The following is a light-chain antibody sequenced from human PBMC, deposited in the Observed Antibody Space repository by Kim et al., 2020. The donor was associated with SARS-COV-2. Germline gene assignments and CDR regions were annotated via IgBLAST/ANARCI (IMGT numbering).Light chain of an antibody. V-gene: IGLV7-46*01. J-gene: IGLJ2*01. CDR1: TGPVTNDNW. CDR3: LLSESGTAV. CDR2: GTS. Sequence: PGRPATMTLYDTTGPVTNDNWPSRFPPKPGQAPRTLIYGTSSKHSWTPARFSGSLLGGKAALTLSGAQSEDVADYYCLLSESGTAVFGGGTKLTVL.